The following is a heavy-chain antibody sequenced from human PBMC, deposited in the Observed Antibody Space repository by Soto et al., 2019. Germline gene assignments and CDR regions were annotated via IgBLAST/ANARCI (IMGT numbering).Heavy chain of an antibody. V-gene: IGHV3-48*01. CDR1: GFTFSSYS. J-gene: IGHJ6*03. D-gene: IGHD3-3*01. CDR2: ISSSSSTI. Sequence: GGSLSLSCAASGFTFSSYSMNWVRQAPGKGLEWVSYISSSSSTIYYADSVKGRFTISRDNAKNSLYLQMNSLRAEDTAVYYCARDYYDFWSGYSTTHYYYYYMDVWGKGTTVTVSS. CDR3: ARDYYDFWSGYSTTHYYYYYMDV.